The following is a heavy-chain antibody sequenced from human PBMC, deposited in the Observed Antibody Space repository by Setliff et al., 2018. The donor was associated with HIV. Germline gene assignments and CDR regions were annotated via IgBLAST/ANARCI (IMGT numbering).Heavy chain of an antibody. Sequence: GGSLRLSCAASGFTFSNYAMTWVRQRPGKGMEWVSVIYSDGSYTYYADSVKGRFTISRDNSKNTLFLQMNSLRPEDTAVYYCARVRLYNTALDYWGQGTLVTVSS. CDR1: GFTFSNYA. D-gene: IGHD3-3*01. V-gene: IGHV3-23*03. J-gene: IGHJ4*02. CDR3: ARVRLYNTALDY. CDR2: IYSDGSYT.